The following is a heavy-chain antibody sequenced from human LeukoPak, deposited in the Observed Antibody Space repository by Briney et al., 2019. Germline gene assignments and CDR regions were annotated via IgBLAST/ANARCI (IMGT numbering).Heavy chain of an antibody. D-gene: IGHD6-13*01. V-gene: IGHV4-31*03. CDR3: ARDHSSSWYGMDV. J-gene: IGHJ6*02. CDR2: IYYSGST. CDR1: GGSISSGGYY. Sequence: SETLSLTCTVSGGSISSGGYYWGWIRQHPGKGLEWIGYIYYSGSTYYNPSLKSRVTISVDTSKNQFSLKLSSVTAADTAVYYCARDHSSSWYGMDVWGQGTTVTVSS.